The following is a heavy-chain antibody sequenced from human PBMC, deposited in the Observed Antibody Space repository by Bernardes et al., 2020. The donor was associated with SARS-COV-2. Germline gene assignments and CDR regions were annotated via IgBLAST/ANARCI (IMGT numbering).Heavy chain of an antibody. Sequence: ASLKDYCKASGYTFTGYYMPWVRQAPGQGLEWMGWINPNSGGTNYAQKFQGWVTMTRDTSISTAYMELSRLRSDDTAVYYCARGDYGGTYYYYGMDVWGQGTTVTVSS. CDR3: ARGDYGGTYYYYGMDV. V-gene: IGHV1-2*04. CDR2: INPNSGGT. CDR1: GYTFTGYY. J-gene: IGHJ6*02. D-gene: IGHD4-17*01.